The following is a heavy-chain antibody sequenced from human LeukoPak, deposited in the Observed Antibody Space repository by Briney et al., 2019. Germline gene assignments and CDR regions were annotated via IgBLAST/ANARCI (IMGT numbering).Heavy chain of an antibody. J-gene: IGHJ5*02. CDR2: IYTSGST. V-gene: IGHV4-4*07. CDR3: ARDLDYYDSSGYYYMGDWFDP. D-gene: IGHD3-22*01. Sequence: TSETLSLTCTVSGGSISSYYWSWIRQPAGKGLEWIGRIYTSGSTNYNPSLKSRVTMSVDTSKNQFSLKLSSVTAADTAVYYCARDLDYYDSSGYYYMGDWFDPWGQGTLVTVSS. CDR1: GGSISSYY.